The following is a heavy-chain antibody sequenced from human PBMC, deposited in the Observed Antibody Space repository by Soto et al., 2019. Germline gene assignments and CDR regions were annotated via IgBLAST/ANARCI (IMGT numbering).Heavy chain of an antibody. D-gene: IGHD3-10*01. CDR3: AKVDALLWFGEFHPSPFDY. Sequence: GGSLRLSCAASGFTFSSYAMSWVRQAPGKGLEWVSAISGSGGSTYYADSVKGRFTISRDNSKNTLYLQMNSLRAEDTAVYYCAKVDALLWFGEFHPSPFDYWGQGTLVTVSS. V-gene: IGHV3-23*01. J-gene: IGHJ4*02. CDR2: ISGSGGST. CDR1: GFTFSSYA.